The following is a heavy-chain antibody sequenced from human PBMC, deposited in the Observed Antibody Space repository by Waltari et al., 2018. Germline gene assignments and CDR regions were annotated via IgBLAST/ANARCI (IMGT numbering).Heavy chain of an antibody. J-gene: IGHJ4*02. Sequence: QVQLQESGPGLVKPSETLSLTCTVSGGSISSYYWRWIRQPPGKGLEWIGYIHYRWGTNYNPPLKRRVTISVDTSKNQFSLELSSVAAADTAGYYCAGSSSGGLGFDYWGQGTLVTVSS. CDR3: AGSSSGGLGFDY. V-gene: IGHV4-59*01. CDR2: IHYRWGT. CDR1: GGSISSYY. D-gene: IGHD3-16*01.